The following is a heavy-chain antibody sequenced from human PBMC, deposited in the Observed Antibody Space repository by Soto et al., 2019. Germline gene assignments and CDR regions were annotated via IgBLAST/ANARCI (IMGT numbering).Heavy chain of an antibody. CDR2: IWYDGSNK. J-gene: IGHJ4*02. CDR1: GFTFSTYG. V-gene: IGHV3-33*01. Sequence: QVQLVESGGGVVQPGKSLRLSCAASGFTFSTYGMHWVRQAPGKGLEWVAVIWYDGSNKYHGDSLKGRFTISRDNSQKTLFLQMNNLRAEDTAVYYCGRDGALGDTAVVDSWGQGTLVIVSS. CDR3: GRDGALGDTAVVDS. D-gene: IGHD5-18*01.